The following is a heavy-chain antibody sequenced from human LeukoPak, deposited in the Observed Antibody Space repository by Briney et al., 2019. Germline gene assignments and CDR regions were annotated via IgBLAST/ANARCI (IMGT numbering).Heavy chain of an antibody. D-gene: IGHD6-19*01. CDR2: IGTLADT. Sequence: GGSLRLSCAASGLRFSRHDMLWVRQVTGKGLEWVSAIGTLADTFYSDSVKGRFTISRENAKNSLYLQMNSLRAGDTAVYYCATGRSSGWSYAFDIWGRGTMVTVSS. CDR1: GLRFSRHD. J-gene: IGHJ3*02. CDR3: ATGRSSGWSYAFDI. V-gene: IGHV3-13*01.